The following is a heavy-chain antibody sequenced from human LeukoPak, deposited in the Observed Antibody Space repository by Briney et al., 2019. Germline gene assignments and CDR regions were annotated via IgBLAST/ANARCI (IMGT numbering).Heavy chain of an antibody. V-gene: IGHV4-34*01. CDR1: GGSFSGYY. CDR3: ARVNYYDSSGYWNDAFDI. CDR2: INHSGST. J-gene: IGHJ3*02. D-gene: IGHD3-22*01. Sequence: SETLSLTCAVYGGSFSGYYRSWIRQPPGKGLEWIGEINHSGSTNYNPSLKSRVTISVDTSKNQFSLKLSSVTAADTAVHYCARVNYYDSSGYWNDAFDIWGQGTMVTVSS.